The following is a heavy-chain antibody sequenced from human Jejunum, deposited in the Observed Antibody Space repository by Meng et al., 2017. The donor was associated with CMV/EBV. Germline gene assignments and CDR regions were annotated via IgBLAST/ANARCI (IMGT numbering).Heavy chain of an antibody. V-gene: IGHV3-7*01. CDR3: ARGSYDFWSGYHNFWRGYLPYGMDV. J-gene: IGHJ6*02. CDR2: IKHDGSEK. Sequence: WVRQAPGKGLEWVANIKHDGSEKNYVDAVKGRFSVSRDNAKNSLYLQMNSLRVEDTAVYYCARGSYDFWSGYHNFWRGYLPYGMDVWGQGTTVTVSS. D-gene: IGHD3-3*01.